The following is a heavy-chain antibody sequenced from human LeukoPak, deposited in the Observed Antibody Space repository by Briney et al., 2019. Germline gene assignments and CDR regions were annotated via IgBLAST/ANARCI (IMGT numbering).Heavy chain of an antibody. CDR2: ISSRGDTI. D-gene: IGHD3-16*02. CDR3: ARSPSSFDP. V-gene: IGHV3-48*01. Sequence: RPGGSLRLSCTASAFTFGDYTMSWVRQAPGKGLEWVSSISSRGDTIDYADSVKGRFTISSDNAKNLLYLQMTSLRAEDTAVYYCARSPSSFDPWGQGALVTVSS. J-gene: IGHJ5*02. CDR1: AFTFGDYT.